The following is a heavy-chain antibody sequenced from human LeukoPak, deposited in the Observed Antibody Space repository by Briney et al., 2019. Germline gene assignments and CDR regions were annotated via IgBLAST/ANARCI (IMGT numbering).Heavy chain of an antibody. CDR3: AREYDYGGNYYFDY. Sequence: ASVKVSCKASGYSFTGYYMHWVRQAPGKGLEWIGWINPNRGGTNYAQMVRGRVTMTRETCISTADMAVTTLRSADTAVYCCAREYDYGGNYYFDYWAREPWSPSPQ. CDR1: GYSFTGYY. J-gene: IGHJ4*02. V-gene: IGHV1-2*02. CDR2: INPNRGGT. D-gene: IGHD4-23*01.